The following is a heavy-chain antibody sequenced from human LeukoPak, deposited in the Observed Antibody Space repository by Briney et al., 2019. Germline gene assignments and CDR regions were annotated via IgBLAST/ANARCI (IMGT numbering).Heavy chain of an antibody. D-gene: IGHD5-18*01. Sequence: SETLSLTCTVSGGSISSYYWSWIRQPPGKGLGWIGYIYYSGSTNFNPSLKSRVTISVDTSKNQFSLELSSVTAADTAVYYCARTLRGYSYGPFDYWGQGTLVTVSS. CDR2: IYYSGST. V-gene: IGHV4-59*01. J-gene: IGHJ4*02. CDR1: GGSISSYY. CDR3: ARTLRGYSYGPFDY.